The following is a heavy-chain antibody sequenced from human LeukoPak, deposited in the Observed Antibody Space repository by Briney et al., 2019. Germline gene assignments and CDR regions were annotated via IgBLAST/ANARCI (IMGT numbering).Heavy chain of an antibody. CDR1: GYTFTSYD. CDR2: MNPNSGNT. Sequence: ASVKPSCKASGYTFTSYDINWVRQATGQGLEWMGWMNPNSGNTGYAQKFQGRVTITRNTSISTAYMELSSLRSEDTAVYYCARWTPLKLGTDAFAIWGQGTMVTVSS. CDR3: ARWTPLKLGTDAFAI. J-gene: IGHJ3*02. D-gene: IGHD7-27*01. V-gene: IGHV1-8*03.